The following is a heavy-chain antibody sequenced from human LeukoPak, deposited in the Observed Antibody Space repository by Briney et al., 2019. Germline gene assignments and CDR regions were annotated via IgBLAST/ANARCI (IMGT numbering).Heavy chain of an antibody. CDR2: IYYSGST. CDR3: ARDRADYDSSGYLRDRNYYYFYMDV. Sequence: SETLSLTCTVSGGSISSSYWSWIRQPPGKALEWIGYIYYSGSTNYNPSLKSRLTISVDTSKNQFSLKLSSVTAADTAVYYCARDRADYDSSGYLRDRNYYYFYMDVWGKGTTVTVSS. CDR1: GGSISSSY. V-gene: IGHV4-59*01. J-gene: IGHJ6*03. D-gene: IGHD3-22*01.